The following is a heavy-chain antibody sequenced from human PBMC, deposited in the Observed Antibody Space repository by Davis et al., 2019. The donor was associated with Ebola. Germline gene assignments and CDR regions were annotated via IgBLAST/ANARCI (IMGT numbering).Heavy chain of an antibody. D-gene: IGHD3-10*01. Sequence: GGSLRLSCAASGFTFSSYSMNWVRQAPGKGLVWVSYISSSGTPINYADSVKGRFTISRDNAKNSLYLQLNSLRAEDTAVYYCARVSYDSGSYLDYWGQGTLVTVSS. V-gene: IGHV3-48*04. CDR3: ARVSYDSGSYLDY. CDR1: GFTFSSYS. J-gene: IGHJ4*02. CDR2: ISSSGTPI.